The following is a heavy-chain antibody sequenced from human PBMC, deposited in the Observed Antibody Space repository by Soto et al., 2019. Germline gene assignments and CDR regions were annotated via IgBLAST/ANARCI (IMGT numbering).Heavy chain of an antibody. D-gene: IGHD6-19*01. J-gene: IGHJ4*02. CDR1: GYTFTGYY. CDR2: INPNSGGT. CDR3: ARDPRPPDSSGWYLEYYFDY. V-gene: IGHV1-2*04. Sequence: GASVKVSCKASGYTFTGYYMHCVRQAPGQGLEWMGWINPNSGGTNYAQKFQGWVTMTRDTSISTAYMELSRLRSDDTAVYYCARDPRPPDSSGWYLEYYFDYWGQGTLVTVSS.